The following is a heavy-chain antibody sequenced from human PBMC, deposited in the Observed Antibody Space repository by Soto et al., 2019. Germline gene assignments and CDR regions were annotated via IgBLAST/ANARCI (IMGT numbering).Heavy chain of an antibody. CDR2: VNHSGEA. D-gene: IGHD6-13*01. V-gene: IGHV4-34*01. CDR1: GGSFRIYY. Sequence: TETLSLTCGAYGGSFRIYYWIWVRQPPGKGLEWIGEVNHSGEATYNPSLQSRVTISLDTSNNHFSLKMTSLTAADTALYFGTLAERFPRSWFDPWGQGTQVTVSS. CDR3: TLAERFPRSWFDP. J-gene: IGHJ5*02.